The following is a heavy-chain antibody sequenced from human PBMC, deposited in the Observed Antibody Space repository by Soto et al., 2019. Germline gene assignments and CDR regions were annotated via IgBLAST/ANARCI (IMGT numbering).Heavy chain of an antibody. Sequence: QVQLQASGPGLVKPSQTLSLTCTVSGVSISSGGYYWSWIRQHPGKGLEWIGYIYYSGSTYYNPSLKSRVTISVDTSKNPFSLKLRSVTAAGTAVYYCARHPRLGYCSGGSCHGRSGHLNWFDPWGQGTLVTVSS. CDR1: GVSISSGGYY. CDR2: IYYSGST. V-gene: IGHV4-31*03. J-gene: IGHJ5*02. D-gene: IGHD2-15*01. CDR3: ARHPRLGYCSGGSCHGRSGHLNWFDP.